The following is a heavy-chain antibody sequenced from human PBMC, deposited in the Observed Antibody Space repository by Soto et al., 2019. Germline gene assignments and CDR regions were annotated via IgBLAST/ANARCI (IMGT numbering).Heavy chain of an antibody. CDR1: GGSISSGDYY. J-gene: IGHJ4*02. CDR3: ARVDIVVVPAAYYFDY. V-gene: IGHV4-30-4*01. Sequence: QVQLQESGPGLVKPSQTLSLTCTVSGGSISSGDYYWSWIRQPPGKGLEWIGYIYYSGRTYYNPSLKSRVTISVDTSKNQFSLKLSSVTAADTAVYYCARVDIVVVPAAYYFDYWGQGTLVTVSS. CDR2: IYYSGRT. D-gene: IGHD2-2*03.